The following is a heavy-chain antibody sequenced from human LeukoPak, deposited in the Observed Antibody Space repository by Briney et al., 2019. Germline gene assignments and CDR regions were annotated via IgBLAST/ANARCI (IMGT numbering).Heavy chain of an antibody. CDR2: ISKSGDHT. Sequence: PGGSLRLSCAASGFTFSSYAMSWVRQAPGKGLEWVSAISKSGDHTYYAASAKGRFTIYRDNSKNTQYLQMNSLGAEDTAVYYCATSWGPDTSAFRWGRDGMDVWGQGTTVIVS. CDR3: ATSWGPDTSAFRWGRDGMDV. CDR1: GFTFSSYA. V-gene: IGHV3-23*01. J-gene: IGHJ6*02. D-gene: IGHD3-16*01.